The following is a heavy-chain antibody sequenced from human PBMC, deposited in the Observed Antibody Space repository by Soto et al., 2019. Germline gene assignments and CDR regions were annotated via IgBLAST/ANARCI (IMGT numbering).Heavy chain of an antibody. V-gene: IGHV3-48*02. CDR2: ISSSSSTI. D-gene: IGHD3-3*01. CDR1: GFTFSSYS. Sequence: GGSLRLSCAASGFTFSSYSMNCVRQAPGKGLEWVSYISSSSSTIYYADSVKGRFTISRDNAKNSLYLQMNSLRDEDTAVYYCARANYDFWSGYTSGLYFDYWGQGTLVTVSS. J-gene: IGHJ4*02. CDR3: ARANYDFWSGYTSGLYFDY.